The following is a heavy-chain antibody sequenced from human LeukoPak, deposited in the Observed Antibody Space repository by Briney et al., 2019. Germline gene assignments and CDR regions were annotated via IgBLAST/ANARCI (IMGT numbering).Heavy chain of an antibody. CDR2: INPNSGGT. D-gene: IGHD2-15*01. CDR1: GYTFTGYY. J-gene: IGHJ4*02. Sequence: ASVKVSCKASGYTFTGYYMHWVRQAPGQGLEWMGWINPNSGGTNYAQKFQGRVTMTRDTSVSTAYMELSRLRSDDTAVYYCARGDLYSLRYFDYWGQGTLVTVSS. V-gene: IGHV1-2*02. CDR3: ARGDLYSLRYFDY.